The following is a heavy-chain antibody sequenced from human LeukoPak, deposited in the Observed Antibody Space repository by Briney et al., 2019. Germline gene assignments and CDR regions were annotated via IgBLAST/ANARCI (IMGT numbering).Heavy chain of an antibody. V-gene: IGHV3-23*01. CDR3: AKKEVGALDY. J-gene: IGHJ4*02. CDR1: GFTFSSYA. D-gene: IGHD1-26*01. Sequence: PGGSLRLSCATSGFTFSSYAMNWVRQAPGKGLEWVSAISGSDDSAYYADSVKGRFTISRDKSKNTLYLQMHSLRAEDTAVYYCAKKEVGALDYWGQGTLVTVSS. CDR2: ISGSDDSA.